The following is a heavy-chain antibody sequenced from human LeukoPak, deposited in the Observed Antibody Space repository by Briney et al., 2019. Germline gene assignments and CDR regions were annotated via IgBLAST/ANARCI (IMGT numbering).Heavy chain of an antibody. CDR1: GFTFSSYA. V-gene: IGHV3-48*04. D-gene: IGHD3-22*01. J-gene: IGHJ4*02. Sequence: PGGSLRLSCAASGFTFSSYAMSWVRQAPGKGLEWVSYISSRGSTMYYADSVKGRFTISRDNAKNSLYLQMNSLTAEDTAVYYCAREVMTTLVDWGQGTLVTVSS. CDR2: ISSRGSTM. CDR3: AREVMTTLVD.